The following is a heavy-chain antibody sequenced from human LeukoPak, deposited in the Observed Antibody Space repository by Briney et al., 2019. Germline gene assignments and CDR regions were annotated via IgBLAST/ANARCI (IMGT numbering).Heavy chain of an antibody. CDR3: ARDPAYSSSWSPKKVYYYYGMDV. CDR2: IWYDGSNK. V-gene: IGHV3-33*01. CDR1: GFTFSSYG. D-gene: IGHD6-13*01. Sequence: GSLRLSCAASGFTFSSYGMHWVRQAPGKGLEWVAVIWYDGSNKYYADSVKGRFTISRDNSKNTLYLQMNSLRAEDTAVYYCARDPAYSSSWSPKKVYYYYGMDVWGQGTTVTVSS. J-gene: IGHJ6*02.